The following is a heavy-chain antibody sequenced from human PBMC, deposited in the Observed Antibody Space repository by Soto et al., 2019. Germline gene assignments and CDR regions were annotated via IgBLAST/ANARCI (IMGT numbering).Heavy chain of an antibody. D-gene: IGHD4-17*01. CDR3: ARGGTVTTVVFDY. CDR2: IYYSGST. J-gene: IGHJ4*02. Sequence: QVQLQESGPGLVKPSQTLSLTCTVSGGAISSGGYYWSWIRQHPGKGLEWIGYIYYSGSTYYTPSLKSRVTISVDTSKNQFSLKLSSVTAADTAVYYCARGGTVTTVVFDYWGQGTLVTVSS. CDR1: GGAISSGGYY. V-gene: IGHV4-31*03.